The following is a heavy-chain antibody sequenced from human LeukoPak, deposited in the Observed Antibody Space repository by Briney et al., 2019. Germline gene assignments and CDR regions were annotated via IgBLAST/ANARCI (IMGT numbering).Heavy chain of an antibody. CDR2: ISSSSSYI. D-gene: IGHD4-23*01. J-gene: IGHJ4*02. Sequence: GGSLRLSCAASGFTFSSYSMNWVRQAPGKGLEWVSSISSSSSYIYYADSVKGRFTISRDNAKNSLYLQMNSLRAEDTAVYYCARSPTVVTPSYFDYWGQGTLVAVSS. V-gene: IGHV3-21*01. CDR3: ARSPTVVTPSYFDY. CDR1: GFTFSSYS.